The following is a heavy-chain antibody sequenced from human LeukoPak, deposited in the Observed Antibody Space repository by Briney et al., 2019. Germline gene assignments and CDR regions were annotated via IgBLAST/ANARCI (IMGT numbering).Heavy chain of an antibody. V-gene: IGHV1-2*02. J-gene: IGHJ4*02. Sequence: GASMKVSCKASGYTFTGYYMHWVRQAPGQGLEWTGWINPNSGGTNYAQKFQGRVTMTRDTSISTAYMELSRLRSDDTAVYYCARKGYYDSSGYLDYWGQGTLVTVSS. CDR3: ARKGYYDSSGYLDY. CDR2: INPNSGGT. D-gene: IGHD3-22*01. CDR1: GYTFTGYY.